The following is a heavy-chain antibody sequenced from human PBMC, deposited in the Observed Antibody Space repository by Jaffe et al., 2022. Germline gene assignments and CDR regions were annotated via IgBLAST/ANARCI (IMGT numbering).Heavy chain of an antibody. V-gene: IGHV1-2*02. Sequence: QVHLVQSGAEVEKPGASVKVSCKASGYTFTAYYLHWVRQAPGQRLEWMAWINPNNSGDTHYAQNFQGRLTVTRDASISTVYMELSSLTSDDTAVYYCAREGFVNGYSRENDSWGQGTLVTVSS. CDR1: GYTFTAYY. CDR3: AREGFVNGYSRENDS. D-gene: IGHD6-13*01. CDR2: INPNNSGDT. J-gene: IGHJ4*02.